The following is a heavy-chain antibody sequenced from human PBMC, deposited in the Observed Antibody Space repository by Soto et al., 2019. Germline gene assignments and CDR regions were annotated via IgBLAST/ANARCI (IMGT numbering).Heavy chain of an antibody. CDR1: GFTFSSYA. Sequence: PGGSLRLSCAASGFTFSSYAMHWVRQAPGKGLEWVAVISYDGSNKYYADSVKGRFTISRDNSKNTLYLQMNSLRAEDTAVYYCATVDRFDYWGQGNLVTVSS. CDR2: ISYDGSNK. D-gene: IGHD2-15*01. CDR3: ATVDRFDY. V-gene: IGHV3-30-3*01. J-gene: IGHJ4*02.